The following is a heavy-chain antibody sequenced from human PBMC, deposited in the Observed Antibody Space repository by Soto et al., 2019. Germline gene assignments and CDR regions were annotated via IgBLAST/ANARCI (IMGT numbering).Heavy chain of an antibody. CDR3: VKVEEVQRSVTYYYGSGRRPYFDY. J-gene: IGHJ4*02. CDR2: ISGSGGST. D-gene: IGHD3-10*01. V-gene: IGHV3-23*01. CDR1: GFTFSSYA. Sequence: GGSLRLSCAASGFTFSSYAMSWVRQAPGKGLEWVSAISGSGGSTYYADSVKGRFTISRDNSKNTLYLQMNSLRAEDTAVYYCVKVEEVQRSVTYYYGSGRRPYFDYWGQGTLVTVSS.